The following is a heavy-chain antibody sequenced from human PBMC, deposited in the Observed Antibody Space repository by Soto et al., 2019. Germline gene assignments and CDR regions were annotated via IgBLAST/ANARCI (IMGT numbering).Heavy chain of an antibody. J-gene: IGHJ6*02. CDR1: GGSISSSSYY. V-gene: IGHV4-61*01. CDR3: ARDHGISSWFIGDDYYYYGMDV. D-gene: IGHD6-13*01. Sequence: SETLSLTCTVSGGSISSSSYYWGWIRQPPGKGLEWIGYIYYSGSTNYNPSLKSRVTISVDTSKNQFSLKLSSVTAADTAVYYCARDHGISSWFIGDDYYYYGMDVWGQGTTVTVSS. CDR2: IYYSGST.